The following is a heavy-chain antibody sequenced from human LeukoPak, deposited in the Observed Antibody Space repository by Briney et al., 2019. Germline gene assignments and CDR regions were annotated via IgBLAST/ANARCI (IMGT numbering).Heavy chain of an antibody. J-gene: IGHJ3*02. CDR3: VRGHLVGGWFKYDAFDI. D-gene: IGHD6-19*01. CDR2: MYHSGST. V-gene: IGHV4-59*01. Sequence: SETLSLTCTVSGGSISSYYWSWIRQPPGKGLEWIGYMYHSGSTNYNPSLKSRVTISRDTSKKHFSLKLSSVTAADTAVYYCVRGHLVGGWFKYDAFDIWGQGTMVSVSS. CDR1: GGSISSYY.